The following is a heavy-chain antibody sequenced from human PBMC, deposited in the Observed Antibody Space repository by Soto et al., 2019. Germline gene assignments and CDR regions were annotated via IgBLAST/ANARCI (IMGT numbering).Heavy chain of an antibody. CDR3: ERAGTYSSSADS. J-gene: IGHJ4*02. Sequence: GGSLRLSCAASGFTFSIYWMHWVRQAPGKGLVWVSRINSDGRSTSYADSVKGRFTISRDNAKNTLFLQMNSLRAEATAVYYCERAGTYSSSADSWGQGSLVTVSS. CDR2: INSDGRST. V-gene: IGHV3-74*01. CDR1: GFTFSIYW. D-gene: IGHD6-19*01.